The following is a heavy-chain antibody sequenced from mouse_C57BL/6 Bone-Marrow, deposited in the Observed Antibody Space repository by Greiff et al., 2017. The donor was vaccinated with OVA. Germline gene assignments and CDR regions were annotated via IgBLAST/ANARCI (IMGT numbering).Heavy chain of an antibody. CDR3: ARGVI. CDR1: GYTFTSYG. V-gene: IGHV1-81*01. D-gene: IGHD2-2*01. J-gene: IGHJ2*01. CDR2: IYPRSGNT. Sequence: VQLQQSGAELARPGASVKLSCKASGYTFTSYGISWVKQRPGQGLEWIGEIYPRSGNTYYNEKFKGKATLTADKSSSTAYMELRSLTSEDSAVYFCARGVIWGQGTTLTVSS.